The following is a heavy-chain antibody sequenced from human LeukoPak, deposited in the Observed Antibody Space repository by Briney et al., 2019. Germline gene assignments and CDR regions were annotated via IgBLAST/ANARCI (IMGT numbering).Heavy chain of an antibody. Sequence: PSETLSLTCTVSGYSISSGYYWGWIWQPPGKGLEWIGSIYHSGSTYYNPSLKSRVTISVDTSKNQFSLKLSSVTAADTAVYYCARGRGDILTGYPYYFDYWGQGTLVTVSS. CDR2: IYHSGST. J-gene: IGHJ4*02. V-gene: IGHV4-38-2*02. CDR3: ARGRGDILTGYPYYFDY. D-gene: IGHD3-9*01. CDR1: GYSISSGYY.